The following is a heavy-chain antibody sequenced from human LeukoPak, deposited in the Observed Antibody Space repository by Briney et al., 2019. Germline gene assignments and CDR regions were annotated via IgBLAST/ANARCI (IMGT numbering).Heavy chain of an antibody. D-gene: IGHD2-8*01. CDR1: GGTFSSYA. J-gene: IGHJ4*02. V-gene: IGHV1-69*04. Sequence: GASVKVSCKASGGTFSSYAISWVRQAPGQGLERMGRIIPILGIANYAQKFQGRVTITADKSTSTTYMELRSLRSDDTAVYYCALIPYCTTATCYYFDFWGQGTLVTVSS. CDR2: IIPILGIA. CDR3: ALIPYCTTATCYYFDF.